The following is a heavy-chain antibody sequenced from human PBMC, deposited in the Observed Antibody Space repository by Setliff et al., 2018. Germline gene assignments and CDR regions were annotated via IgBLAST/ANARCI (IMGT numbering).Heavy chain of an antibody. CDR1: GASVRSHY. CDR2: VYYSGST. V-gene: IGHV4-59*02. Sequence: TLSLTCTVSGASVRSHYWSWIRQPPGKGLEFIGYVYYSGSTNYNPSLKSRVTISVDTSKNQFSLKLSSVTAADTAVYYCARGLVAARYYYYYYMDVWGKGTTVTVSS. CDR3: ARGLVAARYYYYYYMDV. J-gene: IGHJ6*03. D-gene: IGHD2-21*01.